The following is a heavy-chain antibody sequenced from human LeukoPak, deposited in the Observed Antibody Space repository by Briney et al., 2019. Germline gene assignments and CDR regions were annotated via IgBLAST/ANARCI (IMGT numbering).Heavy chain of an antibody. J-gene: IGHJ4*02. CDR2: ISGSGGST. CDR1: GFTFSSYG. V-gene: IGHV3-23*01. D-gene: IGHD6-19*01. Sequence: SGGSLRLSCAASGFTFSSYGMSWVRQAPGKGLEWVSAISGSGGSTYYADSVKGRFTISRDNSKNTLYLQMNSLRAEDTAVYYCAKPIAVAGDYYFDYWGQGTLVTASS. CDR3: AKPIAVAGDYYFDY.